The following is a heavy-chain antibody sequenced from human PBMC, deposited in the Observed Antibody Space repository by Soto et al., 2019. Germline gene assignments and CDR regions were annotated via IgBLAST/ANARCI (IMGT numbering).Heavy chain of an antibody. Sequence: EVQLVQSGAEVKKPGESLRISCKGSGYSFTSYWISWVRQMPGKGLEWMGRIDPSDSYTNYSPSFQGHVTISADKSISTAYLQWSSLKASDTAMYYCARHSNPIFGVVIIAPPDVWGQGTTVTVSS. D-gene: IGHD3-3*01. V-gene: IGHV5-10-1*03. CDR1: GYSFTSYW. CDR2: IDPSDSYT. CDR3: ARHSNPIFGVVIIAPPDV. J-gene: IGHJ6*02.